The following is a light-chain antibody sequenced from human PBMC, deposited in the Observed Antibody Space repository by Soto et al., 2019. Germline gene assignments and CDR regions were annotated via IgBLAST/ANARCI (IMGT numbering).Light chain of an antibody. CDR3: QHYNSYSEA. J-gene: IGKJ1*01. CDR2: DAS. CDR1: QSVGSY. Sequence: EIVLTQSPATLSLSPGERATLSCRASQSVGSYLGWYQHKPGQAPRLLIYDASNRAPGIPARFSGSGSGTDFSLTISSLQPDDFATYYCQHYNSYSEAFGQGTKVELK. V-gene: IGKV3-11*01.